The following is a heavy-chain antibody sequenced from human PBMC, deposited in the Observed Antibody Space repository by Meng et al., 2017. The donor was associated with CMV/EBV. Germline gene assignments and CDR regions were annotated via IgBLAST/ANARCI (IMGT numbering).Heavy chain of an antibody. CDR1: GLTISNYW. CDR3: RLGHYSQD. D-gene: IGHD4-17*01. J-gene: IGHJ4*02. CDR2: IKKDGSEK. V-gene: IGHV3-7*02. Sequence: YLVGCGGGLVQPGGSLRLSCAASGLTISNYWMSWVRQAPGKGLEWVANIKKDGSEKYYVDSVKGRFSISRDNADNSLYLQMNNLRAEDTAVYYCRLGHYSQDWGQGTLVTVSS.